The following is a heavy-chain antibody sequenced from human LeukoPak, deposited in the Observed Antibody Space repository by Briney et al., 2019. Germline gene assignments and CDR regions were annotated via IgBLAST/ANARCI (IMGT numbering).Heavy chain of an antibody. CDR1: GYTFIGYY. Sequence: ASVKVSCKASGYTFIGYYMHWVRQAPGQGLEWMGWINPNSGGTNYAQKFQGRVTMTRDTSISTAYMELSRLRSDDTAVYYCARSGVVPAAIGDYWGQGTLVTVSS. J-gene: IGHJ4*02. V-gene: IGHV1-2*02. D-gene: IGHD2-2*01. CDR3: ARSGVVPAAIGDY. CDR2: INPNSGGT.